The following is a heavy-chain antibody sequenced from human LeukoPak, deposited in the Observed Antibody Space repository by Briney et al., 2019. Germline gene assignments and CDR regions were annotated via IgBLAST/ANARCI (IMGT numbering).Heavy chain of an antibody. V-gene: IGHV3-53*04. Sequence: AGGSLRLSCAASGISVSNDYMGWVRQAPGKGLEWVSAIYADGYTRDAASVKGRFSISRHNSKNTVYLQMDNLRPEDTAVYYCARDRRGEKDFDVWGPGTMVTVSS. CDR1: GISVSNDY. CDR2: IYADGYT. CDR3: ARDRRGEKDFDV. J-gene: IGHJ3*01.